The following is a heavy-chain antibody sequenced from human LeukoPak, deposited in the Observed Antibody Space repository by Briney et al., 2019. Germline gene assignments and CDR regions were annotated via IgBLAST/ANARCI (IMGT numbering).Heavy chain of an antibody. CDR3: ATDYDYVWGSYRYRNAFDI. Sequence: SETLSLTCTVSGYSISSGYYWGWIRQPPGKGLEWIGSIYHSGSTYYNPSLKSRVTISVDTSKNQFSLKLSSVTAADTAVYYYATDYDYVWGSYRYRNAFDIWGQGTMVTVSS. J-gene: IGHJ3*02. D-gene: IGHD3-16*02. V-gene: IGHV4-38-2*02. CDR1: GYSISSGYY. CDR2: IYHSGST.